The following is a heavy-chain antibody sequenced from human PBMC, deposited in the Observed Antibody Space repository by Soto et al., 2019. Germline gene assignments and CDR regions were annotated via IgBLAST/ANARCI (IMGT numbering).Heavy chain of an antibody. J-gene: IGHJ3*02. CDR1: GGSISSGGYY. Sequence: QVQLQESGPGLVKPSQTLSLTCTVSGGSISSGGYYWSWIRQHPGKGLEWIGYIYYCGSTYYNPSLQGRVTTSVDTAKNQFSVKLSSVTGADTAVYYCARDLGTEPGGGAFDIWGQGTMVTVSS. D-gene: IGHD3-16*01. V-gene: IGHV4-31*03. CDR3: ARDLGTEPGGGAFDI. CDR2: IYYCGST.